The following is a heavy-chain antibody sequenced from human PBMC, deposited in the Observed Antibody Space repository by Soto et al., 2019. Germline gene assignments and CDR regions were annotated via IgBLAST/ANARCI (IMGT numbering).Heavy chain of an antibody. Sequence: DVQLVGSGGGLVQPGGSPRLSCVASGFPFSSYAMHWVRQAPGKGLEWISYINGASTTTFYGDSVKGRFTVSRDNAKSSVYLQMSSLRHEDTAFYYCARDLSHWGQGMLVTVSS. CDR1: GFPFSSYA. CDR2: INGASTTT. CDR3: ARDLSH. J-gene: IGHJ1*01. V-gene: IGHV3-48*02.